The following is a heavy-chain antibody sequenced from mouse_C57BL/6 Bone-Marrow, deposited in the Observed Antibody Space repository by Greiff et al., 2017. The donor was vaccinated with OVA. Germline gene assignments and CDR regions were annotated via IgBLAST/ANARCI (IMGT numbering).Heavy chain of an antibody. Sequence: VQWVESGPGLVAPSQSPSITCTVSGFSLTSYAISWVRQPPGKGLEWLGVIWTGGGTNYNSALKSRLSISKDNSKSQVFLKMNSLQTDDTARYYCARITTVPFYAMDYWGQGTSVTVSS. CDR3: ARITTVPFYAMDY. CDR2: IWTGGGT. J-gene: IGHJ4*01. V-gene: IGHV2-9-1*01. CDR1: GFSLTSYA. D-gene: IGHD1-1*01.